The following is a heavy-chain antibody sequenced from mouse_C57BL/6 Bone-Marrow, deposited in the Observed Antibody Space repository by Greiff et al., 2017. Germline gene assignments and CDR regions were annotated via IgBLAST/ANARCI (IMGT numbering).Heavy chain of an antibody. D-gene: IGHD1-1*01. V-gene: IGHV1-49*01. J-gene: IGHJ3*01. CDR1: YFAFLACA. CDR3: ARDYGSSWFAY. Sequence: QVQLQQSGAELVRPGSSVKLSCKDSYFAFLACAMPWVQQTPGHGLEWIGSFTMYRYATEYSEHFKGTATLPANNSSSPPYMELSSLTSADSAVYYCARDYGSSWFAYWGQGTLVTVSA. CDR2: FTMYRYAT.